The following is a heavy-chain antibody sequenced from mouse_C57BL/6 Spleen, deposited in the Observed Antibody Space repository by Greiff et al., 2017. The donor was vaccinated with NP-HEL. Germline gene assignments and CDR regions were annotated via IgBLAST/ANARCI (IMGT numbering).Heavy chain of an antibody. CDR3: ARGEKDAMDY. V-gene: IGHV1-82*01. Sequence: QVQLKESGPELVKPGASVKISCKASGYAFSSSWMNWVKQRPGKGLEWIGRIYPGDGDTNYNGKFKGKATLTADKSYSTAYMQLSSLTSEDSAVYFCARGEKDAMDYWGQGTSVTVSS. CDR2: IYPGDGDT. J-gene: IGHJ4*01. CDR1: GYAFSSSW.